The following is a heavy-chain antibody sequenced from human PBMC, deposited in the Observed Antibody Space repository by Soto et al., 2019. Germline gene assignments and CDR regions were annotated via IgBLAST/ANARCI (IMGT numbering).Heavy chain of an antibody. CDR3: ASDAPIREGPADLGYSFGMDV. CDR2: INPNSGGT. Sequence: ASVKVSCKASGYTFTGYYMHWVRQAPGQGLEWMGWINPNSGGTNYAQKFQGWVTMTRDTSISTAYMELSRLRSDDPAVYYCASDAPIREGPADLGYSFGMDVWGQGTTVTVSS. V-gene: IGHV1-2*04. CDR1: GYTFTGYY. D-gene: IGHD2-21*02. J-gene: IGHJ6*02.